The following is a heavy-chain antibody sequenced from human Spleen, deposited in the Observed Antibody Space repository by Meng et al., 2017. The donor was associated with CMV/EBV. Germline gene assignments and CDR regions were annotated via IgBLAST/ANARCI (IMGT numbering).Heavy chain of an antibody. V-gene: IGHV4-30-4*08. Sequence: QGQLRESGQGLVKPSQTPSLTCTVSGGSISSGDYYWSWIRQPPGKGLEWIGYIYYSGSTYYNPSLKSRVTISVDTSKNQFSLKLSSVTAADTAVYYCARAGVVVVAATQGFDYWGQGTLVTVSS. J-gene: IGHJ4*02. CDR1: GGSISSGDYY. D-gene: IGHD2-15*01. CDR3: ARAGVVVVAATQGFDY. CDR2: IYYSGST.